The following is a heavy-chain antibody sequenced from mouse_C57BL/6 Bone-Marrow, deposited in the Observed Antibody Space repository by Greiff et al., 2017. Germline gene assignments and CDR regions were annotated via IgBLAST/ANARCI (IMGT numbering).Heavy chain of an antibody. D-gene: IGHD1-1*01. CDR3: ARDYYGSSGAFYYYAMDY. V-gene: IGHV8-12*01. J-gene: IGHJ4*01. CDR2: IYWDDDK. Sequence: ESGPGILQSSQTLSLTCSFSGFSLSTSGMGVSWIRQPSGKGLEWLAHIYWDDDKRYNPSLKSRLTISKDTSRNQVFLKITSVDTADTATYYCARDYYGSSGAFYYYAMDYWGQGTSVTVSS. CDR1: GFSLSTSGMG.